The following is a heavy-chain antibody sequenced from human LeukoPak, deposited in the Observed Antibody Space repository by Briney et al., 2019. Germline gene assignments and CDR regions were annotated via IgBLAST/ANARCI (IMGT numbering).Heavy chain of an antibody. CDR2: IYYSGST. CDR3: AREYYYDSPDAFDI. Sequence: SETLPLTCTVSGGSISSGGYYWSWIRQHPGKGLEWIGYIYYSGSTYYNPSLKSRVTISVDTSKNQFSLKLSSVTAADTAVYYCAREYYYDSPDAFDIWGQGTMVTVSS. CDR1: GGSISSGGYY. V-gene: IGHV4-31*03. J-gene: IGHJ3*02. D-gene: IGHD3-22*01.